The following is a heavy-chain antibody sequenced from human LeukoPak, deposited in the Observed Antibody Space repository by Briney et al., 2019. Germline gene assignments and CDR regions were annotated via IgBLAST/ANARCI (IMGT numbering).Heavy chain of an antibody. J-gene: IGHJ5*02. Sequence: PGGSLRLSCAASGFTFSDYNMRWIRQAPGKGLEWIGSIYDSGSTYYNPSLKSRVTISIDTSKNQFSLKLSSVTAADTAVYYCARDSRFDNLFDPWAREPWSPSPQ. CDR3: ARDSRFDNLFDP. V-gene: IGHV4-38-2*02. CDR1: GFTFSDYN. CDR2: IYDSGST.